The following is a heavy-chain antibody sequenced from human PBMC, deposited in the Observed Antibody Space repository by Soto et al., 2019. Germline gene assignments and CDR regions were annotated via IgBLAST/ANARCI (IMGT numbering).Heavy chain of an antibody. V-gene: IGHV3-33*01. CDR3: ARGGVSGDRDAFDV. J-gene: IGHJ3*01. CDR2: IWYDGSNE. Sequence: GGSLRLSCTASGFTFSNYGMHWVRQAPGKGLEWVAVIWYDGSNEYYGDSVKGRFTISRDNSKVTLYLQMNSLRAEDTAVYYCARGGVSGDRDAFDVWGPGTVVTVSS. CDR1: GFTFSNYG. D-gene: IGHD4-17*01.